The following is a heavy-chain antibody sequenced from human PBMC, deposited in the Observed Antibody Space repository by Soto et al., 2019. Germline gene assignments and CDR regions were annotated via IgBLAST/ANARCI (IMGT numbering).Heavy chain of an antibody. CDR1: GFTFSSYS. D-gene: IGHD6-19*01. Sequence: GGSLRLSCAASGFTFSSYSMNWVRQAPGKGLEWVSSISSSSSYIYYADSVKGRFTISRDNAKNSLYLRMNSLRAEDTAVYYCASSSSGWYYFDYWGQGTLVTVSS. V-gene: IGHV3-21*01. J-gene: IGHJ4*02. CDR2: ISSSSSYI. CDR3: ASSSSGWYYFDY.